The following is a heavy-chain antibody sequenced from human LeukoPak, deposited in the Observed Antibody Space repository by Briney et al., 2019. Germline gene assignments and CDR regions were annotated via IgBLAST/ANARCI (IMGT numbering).Heavy chain of an antibody. CDR3: ARGPDGGNSLRYFDY. D-gene: IGHD4-23*01. CDR2: INHSGST. CDR1: GFTFSSYA. J-gene: IGHJ4*02. Sequence: GSLRLSCAASGFTFSSYAMTWVRQPPGRGLEWIGEINHSGSTNYNPSLTSRVTISVDTSKNQFSLKVNSVTAADTAVYYCARGPDGGNSLRYFDYWGQGTLVTVSS. V-gene: IGHV4-34*01.